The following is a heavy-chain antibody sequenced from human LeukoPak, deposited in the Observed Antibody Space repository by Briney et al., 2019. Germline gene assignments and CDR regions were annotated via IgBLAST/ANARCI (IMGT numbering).Heavy chain of an antibody. CDR2: MNPNSGNT. D-gene: IGHD3-9*01. CDR1: GYTFTSYD. J-gene: IGHJ6*03. V-gene: IGHV1-8*03. CDR3: AGAPKGYDILTGYYSTFYYYYYMDV. Sequence: ASVKVSCKASGYTFTSYDINWVRQATGQGLEWMGWMNPNSGNTGYAQKFQGRVTITRNTSISTAYMELSSLRSEDTAVYYCAGAPKGYDILTGYYSTFYYYYYMDVWGKGTTVTVSS.